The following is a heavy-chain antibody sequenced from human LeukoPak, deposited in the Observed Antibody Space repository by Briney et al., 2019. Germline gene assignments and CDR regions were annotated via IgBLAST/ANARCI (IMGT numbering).Heavy chain of an antibody. Sequence: SAETLSLTCTVSGGSISSYYWSWIRQPPGKGLEWIGYIYYSGSTNYNPSLKSRVTISVDTSKNQFSLKLSSVTAADTAVYYCARTTEGGYTYDYFYYYYMDVWGKGTTVTISS. CDR3: ARTTEGGYTYDYFYYYYMDV. CDR1: GGSISSYY. J-gene: IGHJ6*03. CDR2: IYYSGST. V-gene: IGHV4-59*01. D-gene: IGHD5-18*01.